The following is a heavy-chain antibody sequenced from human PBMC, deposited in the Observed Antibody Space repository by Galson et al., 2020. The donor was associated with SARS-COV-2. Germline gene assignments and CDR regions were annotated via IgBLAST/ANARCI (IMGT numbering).Heavy chain of an antibody. CDR1: GFTISRYW. CDR3: ATWSNYNVAY. CDR2: IKEDGSET. V-gene: IGHV3-7*01. D-gene: IGHD1-1*01. Sequence: GGSLRLSCAGSGFTISRYWMNWVRQAPGKGLEWVAGIKEDGSETYYAESVKGRFTISRDNDKNSLYLQMNSLRVGDTAVYYCATWSNYNVAYWGQGTLVTVSS. J-gene: IGHJ4*02.